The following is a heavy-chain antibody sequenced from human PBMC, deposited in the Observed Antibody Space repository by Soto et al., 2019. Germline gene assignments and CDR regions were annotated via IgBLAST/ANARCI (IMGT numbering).Heavy chain of an antibody. Sequence: GGSLRLSCTASGFTFGDYAMSWFRQAPGKGLEWVGFIRSKAYGGTTEYAASVKGRFTISRDDSKSIAYLQMNSLKTEDTAVYYCTRETELLLLMDYYYYMDVWGKGTTVTVSS. V-gene: IGHV3-49*03. CDR2: IRSKAYGGTT. J-gene: IGHJ6*03. D-gene: IGHD2-15*01. CDR1: GFTFGDYA. CDR3: TRETELLLLMDYYYYMDV.